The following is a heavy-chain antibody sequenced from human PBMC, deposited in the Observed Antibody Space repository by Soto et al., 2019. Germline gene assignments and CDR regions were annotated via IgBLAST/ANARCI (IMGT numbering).Heavy chain of an antibody. CDR2: ISYDGSNK. Sequence: QVQLVESGGGVVQPGRSLRLSCAASGFTFSSYGMHWVRQAPGKGLEWVAVISYDGSNKYYADSVKGRFTISRDNSKNTLYLQMNSLRAEDTAVYYCATRPRGAVAGWGQGTLVTVSS. J-gene: IGHJ4*02. D-gene: IGHD6-19*01. CDR3: ATRPRGAVAG. V-gene: IGHV3-30*03. CDR1: GFTFSSYG.